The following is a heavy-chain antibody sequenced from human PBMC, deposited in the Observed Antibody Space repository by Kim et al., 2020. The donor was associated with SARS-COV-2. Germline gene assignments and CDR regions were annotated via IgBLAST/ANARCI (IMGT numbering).Heavy chain of an antibody. CDR3: ARVGGYSGYDYVHY. CDR2: IYYSGST. CDR1: GGSISSYY. V-gene: IGHV4-59*01. J-gene: IGHJ4*02. Sequence: SETLSLTCTVSGGSISSYYWSWIRQPPGKGLEWIGYIYYSGSTNYNPSLKSRVTISVDTSKNQFSLKLSSVTAADTAVYYCARVGGYSGYDYVHYWGQGTLVTVSS. D-gene: IGHD5-12*01.